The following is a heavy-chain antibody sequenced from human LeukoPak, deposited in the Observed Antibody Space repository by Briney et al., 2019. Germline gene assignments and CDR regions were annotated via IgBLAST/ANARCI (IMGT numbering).Heavy chain of an antibody. V-gene: IGHV4-4*09. D-gene: IGHD5-24*01. Sequence: PSETLSLTCTVSGGCISSYYWSWIRQPPGKGLEWIGYIYTSGSTNYNPSLKSRVTISVDTSKNQFSLKLSSVTAADTAVYYCARQLRAFDIWGQGTMVTVSS. CDR1: GGCISSYY. CDR2: IYTSGST. J-gene: IGHJ3*02. CDR3: ARQLRAFDI.